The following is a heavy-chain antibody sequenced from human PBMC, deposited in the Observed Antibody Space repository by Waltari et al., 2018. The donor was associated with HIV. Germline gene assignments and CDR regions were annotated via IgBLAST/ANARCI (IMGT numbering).Heavy chain of an antibody. CDR1: GGTFNRYS. J-gene: IGHJ4*02. CDR3: STSRQNNSYASDYGAYLLAS. D-gene: IGHD4-17*01. V-gene: IGHV1-69*12. Sequence: QVQLVQSGAEVKRPGSSVKVSCQASGGTFNRYSVSWVRQAPGQGLEWMGVVIPVCGTLNYAQKSKDRLTLIADEDKGTAYMELTKLRSEDTALYYCSTSRQNNSYASDYGAYLLASWGQGTLVTVSS. CDR2: VIPVCGTL.